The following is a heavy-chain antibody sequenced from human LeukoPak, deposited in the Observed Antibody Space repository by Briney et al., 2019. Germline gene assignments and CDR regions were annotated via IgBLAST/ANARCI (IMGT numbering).Heavy chain of an antibody. V-gene: IGHV4-34*01. CDR3: ARGLAYYYGSGSPRRFDY. J-gene: IGHJ4*02. CDR2: INHSGST. CDR1: GGSFSGYY. D-gene: IGHD3-10*01. Sequence: SETLSLTCAVCGGSFSGYYWSWIRQPPGKGLEWIGEINHSGSTNYNPSLKSRVTISVDTSKNQFSLKLSSVTAADTAVYYCARGLAYYYGSGSPRRFDYWGQGTLVTVSS.